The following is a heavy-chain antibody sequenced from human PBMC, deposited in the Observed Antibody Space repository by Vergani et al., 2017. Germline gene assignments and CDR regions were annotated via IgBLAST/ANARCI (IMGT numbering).Heavy chain of an antibody. CDR2: INHSGST. D-gene: IGHD2-2*01. J-gene: IGHJ6*02. V-gene: IGHV4-34*01. CDR1: GGSFSGYY. Sequence: QVQLQQWGAGLLKPSETLSLTCAVYGGSFSGYYWSWIRQPPGKGLEWIGEINHSGSTNYNPSLKSRVTISVDTSKNQFSLNLSSVTAADTAVYYCAREIGNCSSTSCYLHYYYGMDVWGQGTTVTVSS. CDR3: AREIGNCSSTSCYLHYYYGMDV.